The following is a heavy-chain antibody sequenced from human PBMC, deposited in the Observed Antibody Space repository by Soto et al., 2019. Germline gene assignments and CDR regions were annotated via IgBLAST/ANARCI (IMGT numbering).Heavy chain of an antibody. V-gene: IGHV3-23*01. CDR3: AKDRDYPRDYFHY. CDR1: GFTLGRYG. J-gene: IGHJ4*02. D-gene: IGHD3-10*01. Sequence: GGSLRLPCAASGFTLGRYGMSWVRQAPGKGLEWVSAVSPNGQGIYYADSVRGRFTISRDFSKNTVFLHMDSLRAEDTAVYYCAKDRDYPRDYFHYWGQGTLVTVSS. CDR2: VSPNGQGI.